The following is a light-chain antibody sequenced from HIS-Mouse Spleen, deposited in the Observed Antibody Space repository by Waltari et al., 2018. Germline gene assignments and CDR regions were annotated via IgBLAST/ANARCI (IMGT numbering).Light chain of an antibody. CDR2: DVS. CDR1: SSDVGGYNY. CDR3: CSYAGSYTWV. V-gene: IGLV2-11*01. J-gene: IGLJ3*02. Sequence: QSALTQPRSVSGSPGQSVTISCTGTSSDVGGYNYVSWYQQHPGKAPKLMIYDVSNRPSRLPDRFAVSKSGNTASLTISGLQAEDEADYYCCSYAGSYTWVFGGGTKLTVL.